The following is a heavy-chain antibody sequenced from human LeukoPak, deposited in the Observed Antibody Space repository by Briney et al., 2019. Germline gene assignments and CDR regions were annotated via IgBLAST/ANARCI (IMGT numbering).Heavy chain of an antibody. D-gene: IGHD3-22*01. CDR1: GYSISSGYY. Sequence: SETLSLTCTVSGYSISSGYYWGWIRQPPGKGLEWIGSIYHSGSTYYNPSLKSRVTISVDTSKNQFSLKLSSVTAADTAVYYCAGLAHYYDSSGYSLIDYWGQGTLVTVSS. CDR3: AGLAHYYDSSGYSLIDY. J-gene: IGHJ4*02. V-gene: IGHV4-38-2*02. CDR2: IYHSGST.